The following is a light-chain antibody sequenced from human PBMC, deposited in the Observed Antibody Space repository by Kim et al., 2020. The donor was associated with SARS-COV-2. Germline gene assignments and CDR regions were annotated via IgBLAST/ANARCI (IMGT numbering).Light chain of an antibody. Sequence: GQRVTISCSGSRSNIGKNTVSWYQQVPGMAPKLIIYTDTQRPSGVPNRLSASKSGTSASLAISGLRSEDEAHYHCAAWDDSLNGLVFGGGTKVTVL. CDR3: AAWDDSLNGLV. V-gene: IGLV1-44*01. J-gene: IGLJ2*01. CDR2: TDT. CDR1: RSNIGKNT.